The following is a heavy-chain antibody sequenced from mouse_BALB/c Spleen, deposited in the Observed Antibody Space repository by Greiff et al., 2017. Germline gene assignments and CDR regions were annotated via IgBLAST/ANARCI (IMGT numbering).Heavy chain of an antibody. CDR3: ARGFITTVVGAMDY. Sequence: EVQGVESGGGLVKPGGSLKLSCAASGFSFSSYAMSWVRQTPEKRLEWVASISSGGSTYYPDSVKGRFTISRDNARNILYLQMSSLRSEDTAMYYGARGFITTVVGAMDYWGQGTSVTVAA. CDR2: ISSGGST. V-gene: IGHV5-6-5*01. D-gene: IGHD1-1*01. J-gene: IGHJ4*01. CDR1: GFSFSSYA.